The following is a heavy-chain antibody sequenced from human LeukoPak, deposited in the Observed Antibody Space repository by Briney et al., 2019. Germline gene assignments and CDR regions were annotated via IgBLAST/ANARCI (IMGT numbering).Heavy chain of an antibody. V-gene: IGHV1-69*04. J-gene: IGHJ6*02. D-gene: IGHD2-2*01. CDR3: ARDKFCSSTSCDYYYYGMDV. CDR1: GGTFSSYA. Sequence: SVKVSCKASGGTFSSYAISWVRQAPGQGVEWMGRIIPILGIANYAQKFQGRVTITADKSTSTAYMELSSLRSEDTAVYYCARDKFCSSTSCDYYYYGMDVWGQGTTVTVSS. CDR2: IIPILGIA.